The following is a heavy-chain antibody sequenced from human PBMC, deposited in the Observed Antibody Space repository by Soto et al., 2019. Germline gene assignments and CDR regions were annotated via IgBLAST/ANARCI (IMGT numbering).Heavy chain of an antibody. CDR2: ISSSNAYI. J-gene: IGHJ4*01. V-gene: IGHV3-21*01. CDR3: VSPATHGRKYYFQW. Sequence: GGSLRLCCAASGLTFNLYNMNWVRQATGKGLEWVSSISSSNAYIYYADSVRGRFTISRDNDKKSVELQMNSLRVEDTAVYYCVSPATHGRKYYFQWWGHGTLVTVSS. CDR1: GLTFNLYN.